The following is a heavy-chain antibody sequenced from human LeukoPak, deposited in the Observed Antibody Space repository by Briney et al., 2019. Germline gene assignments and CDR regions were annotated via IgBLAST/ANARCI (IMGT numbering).Heavy chain of an antibody. CDR3: ARGAYCSSTSCCLFDY. J-gene: IGHJ4*02. CDR1: GFTFDDYG. Sequence: PGGSLRLSCAASGFTFDDYGMSWVRQAPGKGLEWVSGINWNGGSTGYADSVKGRFTISGDNAKNSLYLQMNSLRAEDTALYYCARGAYCSSTSCCLFDYWGQGTLVTVSS. D-gene: IGHD2-2*01. V-gene: IGHV3-20*04. CDR2: INWNGGST.